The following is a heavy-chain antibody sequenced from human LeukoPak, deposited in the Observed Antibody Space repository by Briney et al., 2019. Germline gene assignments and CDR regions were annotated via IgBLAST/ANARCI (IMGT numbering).Heavy chain of an antibody. J-gene: IGHJ6*02. V-gene: IGHV1-2*04. CDR1: GYTFTGYY. CDR3: ARMGSTWIQLWLPRYYYYGMDV. CDR2: INPNSGGT. D-gene: IGHD5-18*01. Sequence: ASVKVSCKASGYTFTGYYMHWVRQAPGQGLEWMGWINPNSGGTNYAQKFQGWVTMTRDTSISTAYMELSRLRSDDTAVYYCARMGSTWIQLWLPRYYYYGMDVWGQGTTVTVSS.